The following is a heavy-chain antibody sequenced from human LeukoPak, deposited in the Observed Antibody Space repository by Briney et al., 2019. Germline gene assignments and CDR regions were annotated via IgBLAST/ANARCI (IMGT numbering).Heavy chain of an antibody. J-gene: IGHJ4*02. CDR1: GFTFSTYG. CDR3: AKLREWELPDLFDY. CDR2: ISGSGGSR. D-gene: IGHD1-26*01. Sequence: HPGGTLRLSCGASGFTFSTYGMSWVPQAPGKGLEWVSGISGSGGSRFYTDSEKRRFTISRDNSKNTLYLQINSLRAEDTAVYYWAKLREWELPDLFDYWGQGTLVTVSS. V-gene: IGHV3-23*01.